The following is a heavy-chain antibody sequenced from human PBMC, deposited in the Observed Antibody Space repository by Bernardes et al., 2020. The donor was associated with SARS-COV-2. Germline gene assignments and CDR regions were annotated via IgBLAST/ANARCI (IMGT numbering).Heavy chain of an antibody. Sequence: SVKVSCKVSGYTLTELSMHWVRQAPGKGLEWMGGFDPEDGETIYAQKFQGRVTMTEDTSTDTAYMELSSLRSEDTAVYYCATSGYHSQVLRYFDWDFDYWGQGTLVTVSS. CDR3: ATSGYHSQVLRYFDWDFDY. CDR1: GYTLTELS. D-gene: IGHD3-9*01. V-gene: IGHV1-24*01. J-gene: IGHJ4*02. CDR2: FDPEDGET.